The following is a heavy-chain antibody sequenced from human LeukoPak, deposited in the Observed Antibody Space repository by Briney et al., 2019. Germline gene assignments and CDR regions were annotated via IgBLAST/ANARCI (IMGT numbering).Heavy chain of an antibody. CDR2: ISAYNGNT. D-gene: IGHD3-22*01. CDR3: ARVQDTYYYDSSGYYPLDY. CDR1: GYTFTSYG. J-gene: IGHJ4*02. Sequence: ASVKVSCKXSGYTFTSYGISWVRQAPGQGLEWMGWISAYNGNTNYAQKLQGRVTMTTDTSTSTAYMEQRSLRSDDTAVYYCARVQDTYYYDSSGYYPLDYWGQGTLVTVSS. V-gene: IGHV1-18*01.